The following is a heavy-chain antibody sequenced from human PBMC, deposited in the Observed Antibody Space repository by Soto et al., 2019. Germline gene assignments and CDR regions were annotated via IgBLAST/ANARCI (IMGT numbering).Heavy chain of an antibody. CDR2: IIPVLGVE. CDR3: AKSPSPGSPTLPYYVMDV. V-gene: IGHV1-69*02. Sequence: SVKVSCKAPGGSFSSYIVSWVRQAPGQGLEWMGRIIPVLGVEYYAQKFQGRVTITADKSTGKAYMALSTLRSEDTPFYCWAKSPSPGSPTLPYYVMDVGGGGTRVTVP. CDR1: GGSFSSYI. D-gene: IGHD2-2*01. J-gene: IGHJ6*02.